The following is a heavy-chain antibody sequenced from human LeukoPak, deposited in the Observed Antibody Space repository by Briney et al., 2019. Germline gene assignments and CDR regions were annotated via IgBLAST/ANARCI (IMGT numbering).Heavy chain of an antibody. Sequence: ASVKVSCKASGYTFTTYGINWVRQAPGQGLEWMGWISTYNGNINYAQKLQGRVTMTTDTSTSTAYMELRSLRSDDTAVYYCARRVDTAMALPDYWGQGTLVTVSS. CDR2: ISTYNGNI. CDR3: ARRVDTAMALPDY. CDR1: GYTFTTYG. V-gene: IGHV1-18*01. D-gene: IGHD5-18*01. J-gene: IGHJ4*02.